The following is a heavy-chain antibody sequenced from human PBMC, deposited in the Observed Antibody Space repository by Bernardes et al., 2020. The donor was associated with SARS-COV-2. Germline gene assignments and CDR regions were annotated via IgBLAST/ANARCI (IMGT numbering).Heavy chain of an antibody. CDR2: ISSSSSYI. D-gene: IGHD3-9*01. Sequence: GGSLRLSCAASGFTFSSYSMNWVRQAPGKGLEWVSSISSSSSYIYYADSVKGRFTISRDNAKNSLYLQMNSLRAEDTAVYYCARDAYYDILTGYYDYWGQGTLVTVSS. CDR1: GFTFSSYS. J-gene: IGHJ4*02. V-gene: IGHV3-21*01. CDR3: ARDAYYDILTGYYDY.